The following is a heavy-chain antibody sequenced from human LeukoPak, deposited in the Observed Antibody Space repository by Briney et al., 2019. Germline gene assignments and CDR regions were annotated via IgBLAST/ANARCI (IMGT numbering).Heavy chain of an antibody. V-gene: IGHV4-59*01. D-gene: IGHD5-18*01. CDR3: ARVKIPVGYSYGSFDY. CDR2: IYYSGST. CDR1: GGSLRNYF. Sequence: SETLSLTCTVTGGSLRNYFGSWFRQPPGKGLEWIGYIYYSGSTNYNPSLNSRVTISVDTSKNQFSLKLNSMTAADTTMYYCARVKIPVGYSYGSFDYWGQGILVTVSS. J-gene: IGHJ4*02.